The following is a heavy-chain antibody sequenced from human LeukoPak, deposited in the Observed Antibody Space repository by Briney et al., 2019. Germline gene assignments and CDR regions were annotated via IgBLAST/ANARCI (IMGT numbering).Heavy chain of an antibody. J-gene: IGHJ6*03. CDR2: IIPIFGTA. Sequence: GASVKVSCKASGGTFSSYAISWVRQAPGQGLEWMGGIIPIFGTANYAQKFQGRVTITTDESTSTAYMELRSLRSDDTAVYYCASTFWSGYHYYYYMDVWGKGTTVTVSS. D-gene: IGHD3-3*01. CDR1: GGTFSSYA. CDR3: ASTFWSGYHYYYYMDV. V-gene: IGHV1-69*05.